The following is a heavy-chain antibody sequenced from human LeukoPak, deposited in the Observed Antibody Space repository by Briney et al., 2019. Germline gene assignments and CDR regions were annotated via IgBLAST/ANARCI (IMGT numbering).Heavy chain of an antibody. J-gene: IGHJ3*02. CDR2: IIPIFGTA. V-gene: IGHV1-69*05. Sequence: SVKVSCKASGGTFRNSAISWVRQAPGQGLEWMGGIIPIFGTANYAQMFQGRVTITTDESTYIAYMELSSLRSEDTAVYYCATRRLPDFWSGREAFDIWGQGTMVTVSS. CDR1: GGTFRNSA. D-gene: IGHD3-3*01. CDR3: ATRRLPDFWSGREAFDI.